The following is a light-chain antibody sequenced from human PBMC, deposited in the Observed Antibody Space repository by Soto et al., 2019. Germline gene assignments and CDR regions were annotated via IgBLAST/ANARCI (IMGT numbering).Light chain of an antibody. V-gene: IGKV3-20*01. CDR1: QSVSSSY. Sequence: IVLTQSPGTLSLSPGERATLSCRASQSVSSSYLAWYQQKPGQAPRLLLYGASSRATGIPGRFSGSGSGTDFTLTISRLEPEDFAVYYCQQYGSSLWTFGQGTKVEIK. J-gene: IGKJ1*01. CDR2: GAS. CDR3: QQYGSSLWT.